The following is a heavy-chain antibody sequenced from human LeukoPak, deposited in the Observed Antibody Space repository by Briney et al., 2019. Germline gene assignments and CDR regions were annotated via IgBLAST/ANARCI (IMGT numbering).Heavy chain of an antibody. CDR2: MNPNSGNT. CDR1: GYTFTSYD. Sequence: ASVKVSCKASGYTFTSYDINWVRQATGQGLEWMGWMNPNSGNTGYAQKFQGRVTMTRNTSISTAYMELSRLRSDDTAVYYCARGVRQLVDDYWGQGTLVTVSS. J-gene: IGHJ4*02. D-gene: IGHD6-6*01. CDR3: ARGVRQLVDDY. V-gene: IGHV1-8*01.